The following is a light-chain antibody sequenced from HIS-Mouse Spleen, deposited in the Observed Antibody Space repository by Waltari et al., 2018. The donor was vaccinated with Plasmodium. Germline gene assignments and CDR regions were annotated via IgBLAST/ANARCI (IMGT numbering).Light chain of an antibody. CDR2: GAS. Sequence: EIVMTQSPATLSVSPGERATLSCRASQSVSSNLAWYQQKPGQAPRLLIYGASNRATGIPARCSGSGSGTEFTLTISSLQSEDFAVYYCQQYNNWSFTFGPGTKVDIK. V-gene: IGKV3-15*01. CDR3: QQYNNWSFT. J-gene: IGKJ3*01. CDR1: QSVSSN.